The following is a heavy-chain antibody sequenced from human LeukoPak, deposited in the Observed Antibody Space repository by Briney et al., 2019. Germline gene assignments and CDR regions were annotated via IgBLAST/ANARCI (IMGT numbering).Heavy chain of an antibody. CDR3: ARPHPSELLTPFDY. D-gene: IGHD1-26*01. CDR2: ISGSGGST. J-gene: IGHJ4*02. V-gene: IGHV3-23*01. CDR1: GFTFSSYA. Sequence: GGALRLSCAVSGFTFSSYAMSWVRQAPGKGLEWVSAISGSGGSTYYADSVKGRFTISRDNSKNTLYLQMNSLRAEDTAVYYCARPHPSELLTPFDYWGQGTLVTVSS.